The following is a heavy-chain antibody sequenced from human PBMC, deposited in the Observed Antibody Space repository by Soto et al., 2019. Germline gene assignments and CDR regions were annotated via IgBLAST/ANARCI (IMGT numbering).Heavy chain of an antibody. CDR3: ARGIAAAGGRHFDY. Sequence: VSLRLSCAASGFTFSSYGMNWVRQAPGKGLEWVSYISSSTTTIYYADSVEGRFTISRDNAKNSLHLHMNSLRDEDAAVYYCARGIAAAGGRHFDYWGQGTLVTVSS. D-gene: IGHD6-13*01. V-gene: IGHV3-48*02. CDR2: ISSSTTTI. J-gene: IGHJ4*02. CDR1: GFTFSSYG.